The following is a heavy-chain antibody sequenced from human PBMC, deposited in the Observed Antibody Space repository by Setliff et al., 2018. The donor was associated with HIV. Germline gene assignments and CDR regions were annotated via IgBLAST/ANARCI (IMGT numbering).Heavy chain of an antibody. CDR2: IYYSGNT. CDR3: ARQGRPGDFDS. CDR1: GGSLSSSNYY. D-gene: IGHD7-27*01. V-gene: IGHV4-39*01. J-gene: IGHJ4*02. Sequence: PSETLSLTCTVSGGSLSSSNYYCGWIRQPPGKGLEWIGSIYYSGNTYYNPSLKSRVTISGDTSKKQFSLKLRAVPAADSAVYYCARQGRPGDFDSWGQGTLVTVSS.